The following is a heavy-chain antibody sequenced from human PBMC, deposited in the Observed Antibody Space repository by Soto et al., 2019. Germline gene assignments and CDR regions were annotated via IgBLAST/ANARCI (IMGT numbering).Heavy chain of an antibody. J-gene: IGHJ4*02. Sequence: QVQLVESGGGVVQPGRSLRLSCAASGFIFSSYGMHWVRQAPGKGLEWVAVISYEGSHTYYADSVKGRFTITGDNSKNTLYLQMNRLRPEDTAVYYCAKEVHCGGGSCSWSEGFDYWGQGTLLTVSS. CDR2: ISYEGSHT. D-gene: IGHD2-15*01. CDR3: AKEVHCGGGSCSWSEGFDY. CDR1: GFIFSSYG. V-gene: IGHV3-30*18.